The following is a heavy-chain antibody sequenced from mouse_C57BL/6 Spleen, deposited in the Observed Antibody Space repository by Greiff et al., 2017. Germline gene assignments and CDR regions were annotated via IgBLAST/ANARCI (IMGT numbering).Heavy chain of an antibody. D-gene: IGHD2-5*01. CDR1: GYTFTSST. Sequence: QVPLQQSGAELARPGASVKLSCKASGYTFTSSTLHWVKQRPGPGLEWIGYINPSCGYTKYNQKFKDKATLTADKSSSTAYMQLRHLTSEDSAVYYCARDSNYEAMYYWGQGTTVTVSS. CDR2: INPSCGYT. V-gene: IGHV1-4*01. J-gene: IGHJ4*01. CDR3: ARDSNYEAMYY.